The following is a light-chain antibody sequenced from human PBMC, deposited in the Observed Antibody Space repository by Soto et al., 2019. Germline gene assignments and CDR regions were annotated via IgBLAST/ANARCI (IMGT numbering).Light chain of an antibody. J-gene: IGLJ3*02. CDR1: SGHSSYI. Sequence: QSVLTQSSSASASLGSSVKLTCTLSSGHSSYIIAWHQQQPGKAPRYLMKLEGSGSYNKGSGVPDRFSGSSSGADRYLTISNLQFEDAADYYCETWDSNTHTVFGGGTNLTVL. CDR3: ETWDSNTHTV. V-gene: IGLV4-60*02. CDR2: LEGSGSY.